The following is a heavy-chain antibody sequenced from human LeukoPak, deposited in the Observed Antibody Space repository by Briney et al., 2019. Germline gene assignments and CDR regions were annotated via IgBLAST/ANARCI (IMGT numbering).Heavy chain of an antibody. CDR2: ISSSSSTI. D-gene: IGHD3-10*01. J-gene: IGHJ4*02. CDR3: ARKLCFGETAFDY. V-gene: IGHV3-48*01. CDR1: GFTFSSYS. Sequence: GGSLRLSCAASGFTFSSYSMNWVRQAPGKGLEWVSYISSSSSTIYYADSVKGRFTISRDNAKNSLYLQMNSLRAEDTAVYYCARKLCFGETAFDYWGQGTLVTVSS.